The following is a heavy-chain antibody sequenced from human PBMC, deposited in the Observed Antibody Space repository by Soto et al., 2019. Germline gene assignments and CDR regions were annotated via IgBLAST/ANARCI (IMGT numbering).Heavy chain of an antibody. CDR1: GGTYRNYA. J-gene: IGHJ4*02. D-gene: IGHD3-22*01. V-gene: IGHV1-69*01. CDR2: IIPISGTT. CDR3: AIDEGDDSSGYYDVNY. Sequence: QVHLVQSGAEVKKPGSSVRVSCKASGGTYRNYAVNWVRQAPGQGLEWMGGIIPISGTTNYAQKFLGRVTFTADESQSTAYVELRRLRSEDTAVYFCAIDEGDDSSGYYDVNYWGQGTLVTVSS.